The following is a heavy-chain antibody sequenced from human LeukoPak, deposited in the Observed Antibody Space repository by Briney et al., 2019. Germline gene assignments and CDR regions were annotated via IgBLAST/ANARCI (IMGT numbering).Heavy chain of an antibody. V-gene: IGHV1-18*01. D-gene: IGHD1-26*01. J-gene: IGHJ3*02. CDR2: ITAYNGNT. Sequence: GASVKVSCKASGYTFTNYGISWVRQAPGQGLEWMGWITAYNGNTNYAQKLQGRVTMTTDTSTSTVYMELRSLRSDDTAVYYCARDFRGTYSRVDAFEIWGQGTMVTVSS. CDR1: GYTFTNYG. CDR3: ARDFRGTYSRVDAFEI.